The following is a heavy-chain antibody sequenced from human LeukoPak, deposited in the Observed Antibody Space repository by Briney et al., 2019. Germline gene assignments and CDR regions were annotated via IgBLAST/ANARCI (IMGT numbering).Heavy chain of an antibody. CDR1: GGSISSGGYS. CDR3: ASGIAAAGTLPWFDP. J-gene: IGHJ5*02. CDR2: IYYSGST. Sequence: PSETLSLTCTVSGGSISSGGYSWSWIRQHPGKGLEWIGYIYYSGSTYYNPSLKSRVTISVDTSKNQFSLKLSSATAADTAVYYCASGIAAAGTLPWFDPWGQGTLVTVSS. D-gene: IGHD6-13*01. V-gene: IGHV4-31*03.